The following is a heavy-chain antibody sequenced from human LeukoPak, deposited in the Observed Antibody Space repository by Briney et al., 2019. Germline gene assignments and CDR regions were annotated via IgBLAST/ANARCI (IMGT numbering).Heavy chain of an antibody. V-gene: IGHV3-7*01. D-gene: IGHD1-26*01. CDR1: GFTFSSYW. Sequence: PGGSLRLSCAASGFTFSSYWMSWVRQAPGKGLEWVANIKQDGSEKYYVDSVKGRFTISRDNAKNSLYLQMNSLRVEDTAVYYCARGPLLPGATGGSDYWGQGTLVTVSS. J-gene: IGHJ4*02. CDR3: ARGPLLPGATGGSDY. CDR2: IKQDGSEK.